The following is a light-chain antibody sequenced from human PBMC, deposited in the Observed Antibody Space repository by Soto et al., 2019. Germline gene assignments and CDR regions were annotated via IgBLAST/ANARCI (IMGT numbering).Light chain of an antibody. CDR2: DTS. V-gene: IGKV3-11*01. CDR1: QRIGTY. Sequence: EIVLTQAPATLSLSPGDRATLSCRASQRIGTYLAWYQQRAGQAPSLVIYDTSNRATGIPTRFSGSGSGTDFTLTISSLEPEYFAFFFCQHRSNSPPTWTFGQGTKVEIK. J-gene: IGKJ1*01. CDR3: QHRSNSPPTWT.